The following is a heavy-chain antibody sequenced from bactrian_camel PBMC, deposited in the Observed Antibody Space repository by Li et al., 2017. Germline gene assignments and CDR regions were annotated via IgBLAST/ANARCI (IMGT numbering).Heavy chain of an antibody. Sequence: VQLVESGGGSVQAGGSLRLSCAVSGSALRTLVLGWFRQTAGKERELVSTIGRDGITAYADSAKGRFTISRDKAKNTLYLQMNSLKTEDTAVYYCAACRVPDWRAGKYGYWGQGTQVTVS. V-gene: IGHV3S53*01. CDR2: IGRDGIT. D-gene: IGHD1*01. CDR3: AACRVPDWRAGKYGY. CDR1: GSALRTLV. J-gene: IGHJ4*01.